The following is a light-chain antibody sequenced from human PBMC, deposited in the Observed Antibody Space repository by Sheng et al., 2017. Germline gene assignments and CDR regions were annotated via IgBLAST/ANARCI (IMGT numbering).Light chain of an antibody. CDR1: QSISSW. Sequence: DIQMTQSPSTLSASVGDRVTITCRASQSISSWLAWYQQKPGKAPKLLIYKASSLESGVPSRFSGSGSGTEFTLTISSLQPDDFATYYCQQYNSYLFTFGPGTESRISN. V-gene: IGKV1-5*03. CDR3: QQYNSYLFT. J-gene: IGKJ3*01. CDR2: KAS.